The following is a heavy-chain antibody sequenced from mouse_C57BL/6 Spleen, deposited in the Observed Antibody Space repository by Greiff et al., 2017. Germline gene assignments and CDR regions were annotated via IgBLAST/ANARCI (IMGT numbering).Heavy chain of an antibody. V-gene: IGHV14-3*01. J-gene: IGHJ1*03. CDR3: ARDGYYARDWYFDV. CDR2: IDPANGNT. Sequence: EVMLVESVAELVRPGASVKLSCTASGFNIKNTYMHWVKQRPEQGLEWIGRIDPANGNTKYAPKFQGKATITADTSSNTAYLQLSSLTSEDTAIYCGARDGYYARDWYFDVWGTGTTVTVSS. CDR1: GFNIKNTY. D-gene: IGHD2-3*01.